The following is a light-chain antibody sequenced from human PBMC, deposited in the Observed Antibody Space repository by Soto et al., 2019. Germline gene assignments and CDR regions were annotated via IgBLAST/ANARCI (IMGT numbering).Light chain of an antibody. CDR1: SSDVGGYNF. CDR2: DVT. Sequence: QSVLTQPRSVSGSPGQSVTISCTGTSSDVGGYNFVSWYHQHPGKAPKFMIYDVTKRPSGVPDRFSGSKSGNTASLTISGLQAEDEADYYCCSYVGSYTSYVFGTGTKVTVL. V-gene: IGLV2-11*01. J-gene: IGLJ1*01. CDR3: CSYVGSYTSYV.